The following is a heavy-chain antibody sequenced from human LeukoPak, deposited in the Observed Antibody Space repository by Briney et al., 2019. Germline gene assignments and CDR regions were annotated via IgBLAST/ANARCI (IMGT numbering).Heavy chain of an antibody. CDR2: IKEDGSEK. V-gene: IGHV3-7*05. CDR3: AREIGSAARGR. CDR1: EFTFSSYA. D-gene: IGHD6-13*01. Sequence: PGGSLRLSCAASEFTFSSYAMSWVRQAPGKGLEWVANIKEDGSEKYYVDSVKGRFTISRDNAKNSMYLQMNSLRAEDTAVYYCAREIGSAARGRWGQGTLVTVSS. J-gene: IGHJ4*02.